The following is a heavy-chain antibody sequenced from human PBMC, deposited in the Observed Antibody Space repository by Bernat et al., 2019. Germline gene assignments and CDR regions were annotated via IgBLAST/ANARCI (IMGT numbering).Heavy chain of an antibody. J-gene: IGHJ6*02. CDR2: IWYDGSNK. V-gene: IGHV3-33*01. CDR1: GFTFSSYG. Sequence: QVQLVESGGGVVQPGRSLRLSCAASGFTFSSYGMHWVRQAPGKGLGWVAVIWYDGSNKYYADSVKGRFTISRDNSKNTLYLQMNSLRAEDTAVYYCARDQTYYYYGMDVWGQGTTVTVSS. CDR3: ARDQTYYYYGMDV.